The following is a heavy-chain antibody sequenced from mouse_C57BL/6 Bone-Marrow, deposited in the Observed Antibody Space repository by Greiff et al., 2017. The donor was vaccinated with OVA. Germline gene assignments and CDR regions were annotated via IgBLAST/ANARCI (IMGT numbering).Heavy chain of an antibody. J-gene: IGHJ2*01. CDR3: TRRDTTVDY. CDR1: GYTFTDYE. Sequence: VKLQESGAELVRPGASVTLSCKASGYTFTDYEMHWVKQTPVHGLEWIGAIDPETGGTAYNQKFKGKAILTADKSSSTAYMELRSLTSEDSAVYYCTRRDTTVDYWGQGTTLTVSS. CDR2: IDPETGGT. D-gene: IGHD1-1*01. V-gene: IGHV1-15*01.